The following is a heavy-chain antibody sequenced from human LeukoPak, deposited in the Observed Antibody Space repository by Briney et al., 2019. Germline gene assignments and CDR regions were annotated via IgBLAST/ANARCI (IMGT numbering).Heavy chain of an antibody. V-gene: IGHV3-7*04. CDR3: ARGAIGSYRTPYYFDY. J-gene: IGHJ4*02. CDR1: GFTFTTYW. CDR2: IKQDGSEK. Sequence: GGSLRLSCAASGFTFTTYWMSWVRQAPGKGLEWVANIKQDGSEKYYVDSVKGRFTISRDNAKNSLYLQMNSLRAEDTAVYYCARGAIGSYRTPYYFDYWGQGTLVTVSS. D-gene: IGHD1-26*01.